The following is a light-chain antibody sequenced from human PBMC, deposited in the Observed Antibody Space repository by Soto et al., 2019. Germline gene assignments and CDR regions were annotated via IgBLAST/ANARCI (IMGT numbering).Light chain of an antibody. CDR1: SSDVGSSNL. CDR2: EVS. V-gene: IGLV2-23*02. CDR3: CSYAGSSTHV. J-gene: IGLJ1*01. Sequence: QSARTQPASMSGSPGQSITFSCTGTSSDVGSSNLVSWYQQHPGKAPKLLIYEVSKRPSGVSNRFSGSKSGNTASLTISGLQAEDEADYYCCSYAGSSTHVFGTGTKVTVL.